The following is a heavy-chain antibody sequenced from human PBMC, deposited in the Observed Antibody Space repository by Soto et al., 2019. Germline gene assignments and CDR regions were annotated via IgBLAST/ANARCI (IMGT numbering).Heavy chain of an antibody. CDR1: GGTFSSYT. CDR3: ARGYCSGGSCYSGNYYYYYMDG. V-gene: IGHV1-69*02. CDR2: IIPILGIA. J-gene: IGHJ6*03. D-gene: IGHD2-15*01. Sequence: SVTVSCKASGGTFSSYTISWVRQAPGQGLEWMGRIIPILGIANYAQKFQGRVTITADKSTSTAYMELSSLRSEDTAVYYCARGYCSGGSCYSGNYYYYYMDGWGKGTTVTVSS.